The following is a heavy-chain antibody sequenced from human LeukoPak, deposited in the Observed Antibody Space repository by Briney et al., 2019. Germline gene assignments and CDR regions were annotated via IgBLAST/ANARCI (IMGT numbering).Heavy chain of an antibody. CDR3: ARVGDTAMATSYYHYYMDV. Sequence: ASVKVSCKASGYTFTSYAMNWVRQAPGQGLEWMGWINTNTGNPTYAQGFTGRFVFSLDTSVSTAYLQISSLKAEDTAVYYCARVGDTAMATSYYHYYMDVWGKGTTVTVSS. D-gene: IGHD5-18*01. CDR1: GYTFTSYA. CDR2: INTNTGNP. J-gene: IGHJ6*03. V-gene: IGHV7-4-1*02.